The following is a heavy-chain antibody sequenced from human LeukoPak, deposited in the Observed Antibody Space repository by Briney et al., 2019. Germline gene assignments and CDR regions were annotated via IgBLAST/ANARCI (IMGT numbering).Heavy chain of an antibody. Sequence: SGGSLRLSCAASGFTLSSYAMSWVRQAPGKGLEWVSAISGSGGSTYYADSVKGRFTISRDNSKNTLYLQMNSLRAEDTAVYYCAKDGLNRRYYDYVWGSYNFDYWGQGTLVTVSS. D-gene: IGHD3-16*01. CDR3: AKDGLNRRYYDYVWGSYNFDY. CDR1: GFTLSSYA. J-gene: IGHJ4*02. CDR2: ISGSGGST. V-gene: IGHV3-23*01.